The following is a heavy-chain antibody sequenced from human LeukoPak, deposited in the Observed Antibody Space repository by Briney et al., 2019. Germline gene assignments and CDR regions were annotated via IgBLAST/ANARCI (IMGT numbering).Heavy chain of an antibody. Sequence: GGSLRLSCAVSGFTFSSYWMNWVRQAPGKGLEWVANIKQDASEKYYVDSVKGRFTTSRDNAKNSLYLQMNSLRAEDMAVYYCARVPPTVTTFDYWGQGTLVTVSS. D-gene: IGHD4-17*01. CDR2: IKQDASEK. CDR1: GFTFSSYW. CDR3: ARVPPTVTTFDY. V-gene: IGHV3-7*03. J-gene: IGHJ4*02.